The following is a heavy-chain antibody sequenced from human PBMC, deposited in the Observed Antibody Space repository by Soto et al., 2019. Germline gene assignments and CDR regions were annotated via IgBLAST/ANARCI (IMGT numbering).Heavy chain of an antibody. V-gene: IGHV3-21*01. CDR3: ARDGSNRAIDY. J-gene: IGHJ4*02. CDR2: ISSSSSYI. D-gene: IGHD1-26*01. CDR1: GFTFISYS. Sequence: GGSLRLSCAASGFTFISYSMNWVRQAPGKGLEWVSSISSSSSYIYYADSVKGRFTISRDNAKNSLYLQMNSLRAEDTAVYYCARDGSNRAIDYWGQGTLVTVSS.